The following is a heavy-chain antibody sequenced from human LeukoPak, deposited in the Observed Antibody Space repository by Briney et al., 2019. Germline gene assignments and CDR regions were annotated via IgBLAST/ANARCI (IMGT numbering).Heavy chain of an antibody. CDR3: ARESGSYSSSYRFDS. V-gene: IGHV4-38-2*02. Sequence: SETLSLTCIVSGYSISSGYYWGWIRQPPGKGLEWIGSIYHSGSTYYNPSLKSRVTISVDTSKNQFSLKLSSVTAADTAVYYCARESGSYSSSYRFDSWGQGTLVTVSS. CDR1: GYSISSGYY. CDR2: IYHSGST. D-gene: IGHD6-13*01. J-gene: IGHJ4*02.